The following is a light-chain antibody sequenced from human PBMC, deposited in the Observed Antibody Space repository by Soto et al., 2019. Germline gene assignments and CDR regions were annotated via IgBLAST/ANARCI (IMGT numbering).Light chain of an antibody. V-gene: IGKV3-11*01. CDR2: DAS. Sequence: EIVLTQSPATLSLSPGERATLSCRASQSISSYLAWYHQRPGQAPRLLIYDASNRATGIPARFSGSGSGTDFTLTISSLGPEDFAVFYCQQRSNWPYTFGQGTKLEIK. CDR3: QQRSNWPYT. J-gene: IGKJ2*01. CDR1: QSISSY.